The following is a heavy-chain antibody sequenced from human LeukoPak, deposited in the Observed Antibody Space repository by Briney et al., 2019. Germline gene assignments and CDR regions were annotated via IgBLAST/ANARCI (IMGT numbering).Heavy chain of an antibody. D-gene: IGHD6-13*01. CDR2: ISSSSSYI. CDR3: ARDRMYSSSWYRDAFYI. J-gene: IGHJ3*02. Sequence: GGSLRLSCAASGFTFSSYSMNWVRQAPGKGLVWVSSISSSSSYIYYADSVKGRFTISRDNAKNSLYLQMSSLRAEDTAVYYCARDRMYSSSWYRDAFYIWGQGTMVTVSS. V-gene: IGHV3-21*01. CDR1: GFTFSSYS.